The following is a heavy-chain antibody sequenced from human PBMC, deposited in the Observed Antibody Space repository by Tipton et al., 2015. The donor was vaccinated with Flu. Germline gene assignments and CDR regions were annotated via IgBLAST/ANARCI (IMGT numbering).Heavy chain of an antibody. CDR3: TRDREVAARTFYYYYGMDV. J-gene: IGHJ6*02. CDR1: GFTFGDYA. Sequence: SLRLSCTGSGFTFGDYALTWVRQAPGKGLEWLGFIRINSYGGTTEHAASVKGRFSIARDDSRGIAYLQMNGLKSEDTAVYYCTRDREVAARTFYYYYGMDVWGQGTTVTVSS. CDR2: IRINSYGGTT. V-gene: IGHV3-49*04. D-gene: IGHD5-24*01.